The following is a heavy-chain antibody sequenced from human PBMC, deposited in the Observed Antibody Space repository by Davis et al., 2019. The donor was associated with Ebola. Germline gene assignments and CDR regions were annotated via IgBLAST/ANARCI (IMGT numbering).Heavy chain of an antibody. J-gene: IGHJ4*02. CDR1: GFFSSSSG. CDR2: IVLGSGNT. Sequence: AASAKVSCKASGFFSSSSGMQWVRQARGQRLEWIGGIVLGSGNTNCAQKFRERLTMTRDMSTSTAYMELSSLRFEDTAVYYCAASAGTVGKFDFWGQGTLVTVSS. CDR3: AASAGTVGKFDF. D-gene: IGHD1-14*01. V-gene: IGHV1-58*02.